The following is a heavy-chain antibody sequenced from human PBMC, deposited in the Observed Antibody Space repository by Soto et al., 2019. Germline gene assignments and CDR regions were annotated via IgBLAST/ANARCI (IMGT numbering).Heavy chain of an antibody. CDR2: LYDVYGS. V-gene: IGHV3-53*01. CDR3: ASWHEREHAYDV. CDR1: GLTVSGTKY. D-gene: IGHD1-1*01. J-gene: IGHJ3*01. Sequence: GGSLGLSCAAFGLTVSGTKYVAWVRQAPGKGLEWVSALYDVYGSFYADSVKGRFTTSSDNSKSTVYLQVNDLRPDDTAVYYCASWHEREHAYDVWGQGTAVTVSS.